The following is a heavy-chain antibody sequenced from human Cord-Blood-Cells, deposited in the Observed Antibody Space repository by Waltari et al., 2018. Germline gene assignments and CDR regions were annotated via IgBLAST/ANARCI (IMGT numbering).Heavy chain of an antibody. CDR2: INPNSGGT. Sequence: QVQLVQSGADVKKPGASVKVSCKASGYPFTGYYMHWVRPAPGQGLEWMGWINPNSGGTNYAQKFQGWVTMTRDTSISTAYMELSRLRSDDTAVYYCARESHSSGYYFDYWGQGTLVTVSS. V-gene: IGHV1-2*04. D-gene: IGHD3-22*01. J-gene: IGHJ4*02. CDR1: GYPFTGYY. CDR3: ARESHSSGYYFDY.